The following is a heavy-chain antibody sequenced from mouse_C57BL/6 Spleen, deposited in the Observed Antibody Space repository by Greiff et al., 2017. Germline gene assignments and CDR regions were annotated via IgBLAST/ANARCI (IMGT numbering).Heavy chain of an antibody. Sequence: QVQLQQSGAELVRPGASVTLSCKASGYTFTDYEMHWVKQTPVHGLEWIGAIDPETGGTAYNQKFKGKAILTADKSSSTAYMEHRSLTSEDSAVYYCTRGRTDDGYYLDYWGQGTTLTVSS. V-gene: IGHV1-15*01. J-gene: IGHJ2*01. CDR1: GYTFTDYE. CDR3: TRGRTDDGYYLDY. CDR2: IDPETGGT. D-gene: IGHD2-3*01.